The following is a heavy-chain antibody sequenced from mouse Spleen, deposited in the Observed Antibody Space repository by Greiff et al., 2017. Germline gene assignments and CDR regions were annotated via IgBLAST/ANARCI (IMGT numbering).Heavy chain of an antibody. Sequence: QVQLQQSGAELVRPGTSVKLSCKASGYTFTSYWMHWVKQRPGQGLEWIGVIDPSKGGTNFNEKFKSKATLTVDKSSSTAYMQLSSLTSEDSAVYYCTRWDYWGQGTTLTVSS. J-gene: IGHJ2*01. CDR2: IDPSKGGT. V-gene: IGHV1S81*02. CDR3: TRWDY. CDR1: GYTFTSYW.